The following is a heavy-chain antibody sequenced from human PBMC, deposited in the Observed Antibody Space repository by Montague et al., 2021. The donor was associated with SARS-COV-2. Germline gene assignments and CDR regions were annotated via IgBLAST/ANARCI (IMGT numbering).Heavy chain of an antibody. V-gene: IGHV4-39*01. D-gene: IGHD1-26*01. CDR3: VEIVGAADY. CDR1: GGSISSSSYY. Sequence: SETLSLTCTVSGGSISSSSYYWGWIRQPPGKGLEWIGSIYYSGSTYYNPSLKSRVTISVDTSKNQFSLKLSSVTAADTAVYYCVEIVGAADYWGQGTLATVSS. CDR2: IYYSGST. J-gene: IGHJ4*02.